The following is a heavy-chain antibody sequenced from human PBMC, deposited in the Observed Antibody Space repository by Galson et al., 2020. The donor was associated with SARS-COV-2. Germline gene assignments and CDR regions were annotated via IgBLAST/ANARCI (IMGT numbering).Heavy chain of an antibody. CDR1: GYTLTELS. V-gene: IGHV1-24*01. CDR3: ATLPPFYSSSWYFSYFDY. Sequence: ASVKVSCKVSGYTLTELSMHWVRQAPGKGLEWMGGFDPEDGETIYAQKFQGRVTMTEDTSTDTAYMELSSLRSEDTAVYYCATLPPFYSSSWYFSYFDYWGQGTLVTVSS. CDR2: FDPEDGET. D-gene: IGHD6-13*01. J-gene: IGHJ4*02.